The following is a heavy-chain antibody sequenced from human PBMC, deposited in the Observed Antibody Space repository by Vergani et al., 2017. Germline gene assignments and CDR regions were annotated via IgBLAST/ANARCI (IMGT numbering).Heavy chain of an antibody. J-gene: IGHJ3*02. CDR3: AREGGWLPTFDI. CDR1: GYTFTSYA. CDR2: INAGNGNT. Sequence: QVQLVQSGAEVKKPGASVKVSCKASGYTFTSYAMHWVRQAPGQRLEWMGWINAGNGNTKYSQKFQGRVTITRDTSASTDYMELSSLRAEDTAVYYCAREGGWLPTFDIWGQGTMVTVSS. D-gene: IGHD5-24*01. V-gene: IGHV1-3*01.